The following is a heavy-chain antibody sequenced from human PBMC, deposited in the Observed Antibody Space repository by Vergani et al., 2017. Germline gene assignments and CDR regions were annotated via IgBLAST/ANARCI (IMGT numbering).Heavy chain of an antibody. D-gene: IGHD3-10*01. CDR2: ISGSGGST. CDR3: AKDRVDSAGAFDI. V-gene: IGHV3-23*01. J-gene: IGHJ3*02. Sequence: EVQLLESGGGLVQPGGSLRLSCAASGFTFHTYAMSWVRQAPGKGLDWVSAISGSGGSTYYADSVKGRFTISRDNSKNTLYLQMNSLSADDTAVYYCAKDRVDSAGAFDIWGQGTMVTVSS. CDR1: GFTFHTYA.